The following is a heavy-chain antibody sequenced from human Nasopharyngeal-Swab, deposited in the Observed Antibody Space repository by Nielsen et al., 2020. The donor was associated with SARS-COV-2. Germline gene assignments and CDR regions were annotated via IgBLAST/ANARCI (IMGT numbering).Heavy chain of an antibody. V-gene: IGHV1-46*01. CDR1: GYTFTSYY. CDR2: INPSGGST. D-gene: IGHD3-16*01. CDR3: ARDPLRALDV. J-gene: IGHJ6*02. Sequence: ASVKVSCKASGYTFTSYYMHWVRQAPGQGLEWMGIINPSGGSTSYEQKFQGRATMTRDTSTSTVYMELSSLRSEYTAVYYCARDPLRALDVWGQGTTVTVSS.